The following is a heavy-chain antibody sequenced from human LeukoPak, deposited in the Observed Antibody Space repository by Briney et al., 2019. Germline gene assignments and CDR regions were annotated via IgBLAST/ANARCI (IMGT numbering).Heavy chain of an antibody. J-gene: IGHJ4*02. CDR2: FYHSGST. CDR3: AREHEY. V-gene: IGHV4-38-2*02. CDR1: GYSISSGYF. Sequence: SETLSLTCTVSGYSISSGYFWGWIRQPPGKGLEWIGSFYHSGSTYYNPSLKSRVTISVDTSKNQFSLKLSSVTAADTAVYYCAREHEYWGQGTLVTVSS.